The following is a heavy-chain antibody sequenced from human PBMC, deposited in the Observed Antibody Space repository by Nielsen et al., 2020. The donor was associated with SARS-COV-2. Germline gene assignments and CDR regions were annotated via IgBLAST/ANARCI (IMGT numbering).Heavy chain of an antibody. CDR3: AKYSGYDSD. V-gene: IGHV3-23*01. CDR2: IGGSGGST. D-gene: IGHD5-12*01. Sequence: GESLKISCAASGFTFSSYAMSWVRQAPGKGLEWVSAIGGSGGSTYYADSVKGRFTISRDNSKNTLYLQMNSLRAEDTAVYYCAKYSGYDSDWGQGTLVTVSS. CDR1: GFTFSSYA. J-gene: IGHJ4*02.